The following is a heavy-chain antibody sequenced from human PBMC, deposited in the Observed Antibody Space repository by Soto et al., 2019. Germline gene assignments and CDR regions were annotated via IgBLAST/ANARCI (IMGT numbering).Heavy chain of an antibody. V-gene: IGHV3-23*01. D-gene: IGHD3-10*02. CDR3: ARGDRGCSGSPASYYCTGLDV. CDR1: GFTFSSYA. J-gene: IGHJ6*02. CDR2: VSAGGDMT. Sequence: DVQLLESGGHLVQPGGSLRLSSAASGFTFSSYAMIWVRQAPGMGLEWVSRVSAGGDMTYYSDSVKGGFTISRDNSNIALFMQKNSLRIEDTALYYCARGDRGCSGSPASYYCTGLDVWGQGATVTVS.